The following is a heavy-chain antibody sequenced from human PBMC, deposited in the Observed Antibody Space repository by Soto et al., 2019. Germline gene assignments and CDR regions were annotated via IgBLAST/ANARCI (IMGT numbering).Heavy chain of an antibody. CDR1: GGSMSSSNW. V-gene: IGHV4-4*02. J-gene: IGHJ4*02. CDR2: THHSGRT. D-gene: IGHD5-18*01. Sequence: QVQLQESGPGLVKPSGTLSLTCTVSGGSMSSSNWWNWVRQPPGKGLEWIGETHHSGRTNYNPSLKSRVTIAVDKYKNHFSLKLRSVTAADTAVYYCARSEAKVLDYWGQGTLVTVSS. CDR3: ARSEAKVLDY.